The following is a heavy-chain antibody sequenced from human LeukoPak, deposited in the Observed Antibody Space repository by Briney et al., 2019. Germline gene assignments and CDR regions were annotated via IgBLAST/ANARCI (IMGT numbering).Heavy chain of an antibody. CDR2: IIPLFGIA. Sequence: SVNVSFKPSVCIFLNYAISWVRQAPGQALEWMGRIIPLFGIANNPHKFQRGVTNTAKESPNTPYIELSSLRSVDTAMYYCARVLVDCSSTSCYGGPGYFQHWGQGTLVTVSS. CDR3: ARVLVDCSSTSCYGGPGYFQH. CDR1: VCIFLNYA. D-gene: IGHD2-2*01. V-gene: IGHV1-69*13. J-gene: IGHJ1*01.